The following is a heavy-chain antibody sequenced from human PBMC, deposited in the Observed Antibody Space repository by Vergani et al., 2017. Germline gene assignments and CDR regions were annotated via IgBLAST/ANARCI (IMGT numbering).Heavy chain of an antibody. Sequence: EVQLLESGGGLVQPGGSLRLSCAASGFSFSSYAMTWVRQAPGKGLEWVSGISSSGGGTSYVDTVKGRFTISRDNSKNTLFLQMNSLRAEDTAVYYCAKDLVSSTSSLYFDYWGQGTTVTVSS. CDR3: AKDLVSSTSSLYFDY. D-gene: IGHD6-6*01. CDR1: GFSFSSYA. J-gene: IGHJ4*03. V-gene: IGHV3-23*01. CDR2: ISSSGGGT.